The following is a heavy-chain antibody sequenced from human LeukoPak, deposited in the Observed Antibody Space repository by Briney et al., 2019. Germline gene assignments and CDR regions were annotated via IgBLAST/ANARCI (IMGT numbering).Heavy chain of an antibody. J-gene: IGHJ4*02. D-gene: IGHD3-22*01. CDR1: GYTFTGYY. CDR2: INPNSGGT. CDR3: ARVRDSSGYYSYYFDY. Sequence: ASVKVSCTASGYTFTGYYMHWVRQAPGQGLEWMGWINPNSGGTNYAQKFQGRVTMTRDTSISTAYMELSRLRSDDTAVYYCARVRDSSGYYSYYFDYWGQGTLVTVSS. V-gene: IGHV1-2*02.